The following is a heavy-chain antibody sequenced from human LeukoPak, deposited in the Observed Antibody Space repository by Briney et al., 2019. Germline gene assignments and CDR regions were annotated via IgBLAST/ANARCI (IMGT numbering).Heavy chain of an antibody. CDR3: ARDLIWFGELLLDY. CDR1: GFTFSSYA. D-gene: IGHD3-10*01. Sequence: GRSLRLSCAASGFTFSSYAMHWVRQAPGKGLEWVAVISYDGSNKYYADSVKGRLTISRDNSKNTLYLQMNSLRAEDTAVYYCARDLIWFGELLLDYWGQGTLVTVSS. V-gene: IGHV3-30*04. J-gene: IGHJ4*02. CDR2: ISYDGSNK.